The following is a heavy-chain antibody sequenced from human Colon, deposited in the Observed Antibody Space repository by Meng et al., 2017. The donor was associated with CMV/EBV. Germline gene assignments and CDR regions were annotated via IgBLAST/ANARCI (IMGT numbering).Heavy chain of an antibody. D-gene: IGHD3-10*01. Sequence: SQTLSLTCAISGDSLSRNSAAWNWIRQSPSRGLEWLGRAYYKSKWYYDYAVSVKSRITINPDTSKNQFCLQLNSVTPEDTAVYYCAIVLLWFGGGRYYGMDVWGQGTTVTVSS. CDR2: AYYKSKWYY. CDR1: GDSLSRNSAA. CDR3: AIVLLWFGGGRYYGMDV. J-gene: IGHJ6*02. V-gene: IGHV6-1*01.